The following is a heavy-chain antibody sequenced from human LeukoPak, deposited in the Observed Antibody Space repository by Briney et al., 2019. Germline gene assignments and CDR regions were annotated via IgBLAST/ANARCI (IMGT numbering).Heavy chain of an antibody. Sequence: QPGRSLRLSCAVSGFTFSSYGMHWVRQAPGKGLQWVGRIGNRASRYSTDYAASVKGRFTISRDDSRNSLYLQMTSLSTDDTALYFCTRGHSGQAVYAFDIWGPGTMVTVSS. J-gene: IGHJ3*02. CDR1: GFTFSSYG. CDR3: TRGHSGQAVYAFDI. D-gene: IGHD6-25*01. V-gene: IGHV3-72*01. CDR2: IGNRASRYST.